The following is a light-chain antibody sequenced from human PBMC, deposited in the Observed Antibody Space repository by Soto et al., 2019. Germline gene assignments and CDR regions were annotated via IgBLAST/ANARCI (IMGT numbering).Light chain of an antibody. V-gene: IGKV1-5*01. CDR3: QQYNSYSRT. Sequence: DIQMTQSPSTLSASVGDRVTITCRASQSISSWLAWYQQNPGKTPKLLIYDASSLESGVPSRFSGSGSGTEFTLTISSLQPDDFATYYCQQYNSYSRTFGQGTKV. CDR2: DAS. J-gene: IGKJ1*01. CDR1: QSISSW.